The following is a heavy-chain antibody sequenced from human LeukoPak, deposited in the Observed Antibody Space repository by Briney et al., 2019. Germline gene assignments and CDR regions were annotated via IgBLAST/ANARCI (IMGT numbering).Heavy chain of an antibody. V-gene: IGHV1-46*01. D-gene: IGHD3/OR15-3a*01. CDR2: INPSGGST. CDR3: AREESVVTWTGNFDY. J-gene: IGHJ4*02. Sequence: ASVKVSCKASGYTFTSYYMHWVRQAPGQGLEWMGIINPSGGSTSYAQKFQGRVTKTRDTSTSTVYMELSSLRSEDTAVYYCAREESVVTWTGNFDYWGQGTLVTVSS. CDR1: GYTFTSYY.